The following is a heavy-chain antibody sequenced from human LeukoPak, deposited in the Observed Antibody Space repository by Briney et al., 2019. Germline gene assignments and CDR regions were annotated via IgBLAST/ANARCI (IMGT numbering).Heavy chain of an antibody. CDR3: ARKLLYYDGRGPSFDY. J-gene: IGHJ4*02. CDR1: GFIFNTYA. D-gene: IGHD3-22*01. CDR2: ISGGGNYI. V-gene: IGHV3-23*01. Sequence: PGGSLRLSCTASGFIFNTYAINWVRQAPGRGLEWVSAISGGGNYIYYAHSVKGRFSLSRDNSKNTLYLQMNSLSADDTAVYYCARKLLYYDGRGPSFDYGGRGTLVTVS.